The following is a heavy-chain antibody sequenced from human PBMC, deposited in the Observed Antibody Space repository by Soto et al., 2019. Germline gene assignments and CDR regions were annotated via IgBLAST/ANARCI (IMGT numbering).Heavy chain of an antibody. CDR2: IWHDGSNK. CDR1: GFTFSRYG. Sequence: QVQLVESGGGVVQPGRSLRLSCAASGFTFSRYGMHWVRQAPGKGLEWVAVIWHDGSNKYYVDSVKGRFTISRDNSKNTLYLQMNSLRAEDTAVYYCARGYFDWLLGDPGAFDNWGQGTMVTVSS. V-gene: IGHV3-33*01. D-gene: IGHD3-9*01. CDR3: ARGYFDWLLGDPGAFDN. J-gene: IGHJ3*02.